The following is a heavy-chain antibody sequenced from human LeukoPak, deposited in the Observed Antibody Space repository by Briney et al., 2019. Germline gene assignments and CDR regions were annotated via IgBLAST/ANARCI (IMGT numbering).Heavy chain of an antibody. CDR3: ARSGNGYLRYYFDY. D-gene: IGHD5-24*01. V-gene: IGHV4-59*12. Sequence: SETLSLTCTVSGGSISSYYWSWIRQPPGKGLEWIGYIYYSGSTNYNPSLRSRVTISLDTSKNQFSLKLSSVTAADTAVYCCARSGNGYLRYYFDYWGQGTLVTVSS. J-gene: IGHJ4*02. CDR1: GGSISSYY. CDR2: IYYSGST.